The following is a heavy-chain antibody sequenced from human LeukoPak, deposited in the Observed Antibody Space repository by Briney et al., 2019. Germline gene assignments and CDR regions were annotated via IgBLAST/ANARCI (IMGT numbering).Heavy chain of an antibody. J-gene: IGHJ4*02. CDR3: ARDHSSGYYYSGY. D-gene: IGHD3-22*01. V-gene: IGHV1-18*01. CDR2: ISAYNGNT. Sequence: ASVKVSCKASGYTFTSHGISWIRQAPGQGLEWMGWISAYNGNTDYAQKLQGRVTMTTDTSTSTAYMELRSLRSDDTAVYYCARDHSSGYYYSGYWGQGTLVTVSS. CDR1: GYTFTSHG.